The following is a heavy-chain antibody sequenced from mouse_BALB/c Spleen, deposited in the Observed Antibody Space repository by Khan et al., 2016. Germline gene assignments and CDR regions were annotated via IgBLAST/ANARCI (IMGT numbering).Heavy chain of an antibody. CDR2: IAPGSGST. D-gene: IGHD1-1*01. V-gene: IGHV1S41*01. CDR3: AREGTVPLRDY. J-gene: IGHJ4*01. Sequence: DLVKPGASVKLSCKASGYTFTSYWINWIKQRPGQGLEWIGRIAPGSGSTYYNEMFKGKATLTVDTSSSTAYIQLSSLSSEDSAVYFCAREGTVPLRDYWGQGTSLTVSS. CDR1: GYTFTSYW.